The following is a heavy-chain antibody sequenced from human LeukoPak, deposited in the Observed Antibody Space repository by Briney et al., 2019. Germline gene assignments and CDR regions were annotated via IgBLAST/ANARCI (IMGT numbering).Heavy chain of an antibody. CDR2: IFPDDSDT. J-gene: IGHJ4*02. V-gene: IGHV5-51*01. CDR3: ARQGRGYSSGYDY. Sequence: GESLKISCSASGYTFTSYWIGWVRPMPGKGLEWMGIIFPDDSDTRYSPSLQGQVTISADKSISTTYLQWSSLKASDTAMYYCARQGRGYSSGYDYWGQGSLVTVSS. D-gene: IGHD5-18*01. CDR1: GYTFTSYW.